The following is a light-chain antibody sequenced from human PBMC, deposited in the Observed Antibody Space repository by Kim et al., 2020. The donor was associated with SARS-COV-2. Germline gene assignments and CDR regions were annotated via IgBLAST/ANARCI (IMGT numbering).Light chain of an antibody. V-gene: IGLV1-47*01. CDR3: AAWDNSLGGQWI. CDR2: RNN. Sequence: QSVLTQPPSVSATPGQRVSISCSGSTSNIGSYYVFWYQQFPGTAPKLLIYRNNLRPSGVPDRFSGSKSGTSASLAISGIRSDDEADYYCAAWDNSLGGQWIFGGGTKVTVL. J-gene: IGLJ2*01. CDR1: TSNIGSYY.